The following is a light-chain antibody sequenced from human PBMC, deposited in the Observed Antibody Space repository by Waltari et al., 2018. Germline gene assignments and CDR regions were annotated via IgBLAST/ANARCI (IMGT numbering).Light chain of an antibody. CDR3: SSWDDSLQGWL. J-gene: IGLJ3*02. CDR2: RDH. CDR1: SSTIGGHA. V-gene: IGLV1-44*01. Sequence: QSVLTQPPSASGTPGQRVTISCSGSSSTIGGHAVNWYQQLPGTAPKLLIYRDHQRPSGVPERFSGSRSGASASLAISGLQSDDEADYYCSSWDDSLQGWLFGGGTKLTVL.